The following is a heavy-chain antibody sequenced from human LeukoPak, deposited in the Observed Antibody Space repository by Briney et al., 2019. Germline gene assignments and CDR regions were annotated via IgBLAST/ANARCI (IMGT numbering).Heavy chain of an antibody. D-gene: IGHD1-1*01. V-gene: IGHV1-18*01. CDR3: ARRRDSTNNWFDP. J-gene: IGHJ5*02. Sequence: GASVNVSFKASVYTFTSYTISWVRQAPRQGLEWMGWISAYNGNTKYAQKFQGRVTMTTDTSTSTAYMELRSLRPDDTAVYYCARRRDSTNNWFDPWGQGTLVTVSS. CDR1: VYTFTSYT. CDR2: ISAYNGNT.